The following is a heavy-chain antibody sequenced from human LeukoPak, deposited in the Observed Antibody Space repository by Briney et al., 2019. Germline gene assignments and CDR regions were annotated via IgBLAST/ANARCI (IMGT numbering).Heavy chain of an antibody. CDR3: ARVRKEWLEGLN. V-gene: IGHV3-21*01. CDR1: GFTFSSYS. J-gene: IGHJ4*02. Sequence: GGSLRLSCAASGFTFSSYSMNWVRQAPGKGLEWASSISSSSSYIYYADSVKGRFTISRDNAKNSLYLQMNSLRAEDTAVYYCARVRKEWLEGLNWGQGTLVTVSS. D-gene: IGHD6-19*01. CDR2: ISSSSSYI.